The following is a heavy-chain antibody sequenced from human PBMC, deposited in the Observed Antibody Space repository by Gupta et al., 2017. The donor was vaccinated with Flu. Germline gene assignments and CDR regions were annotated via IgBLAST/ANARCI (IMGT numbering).Heavy chain of an antibody. CDR3: AREYYDTSRRFDV. V-gene: IGHV4-61*01. D-gene: IGHD3-9*01. J-gene: IGHJ2*01. Sequence: QVLQQESGPRLIKPSETLTLTFTVSGASARSGTHRWRWVRPPRGTGLEWIGCVLYTGTTKHASSLRTRVKLSVDTSKNQFSLNLTSVTAADTAIYYCAREYYDTSRRFDVWGRGTPVTVSS. CDR1: GASARSGTHR. CDR2: VLYTGTT.